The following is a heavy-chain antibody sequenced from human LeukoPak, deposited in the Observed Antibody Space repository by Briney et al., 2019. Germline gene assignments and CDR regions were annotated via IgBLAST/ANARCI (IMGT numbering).Heavy chain of an antibody. CDR1: GGSISSHY. Sequence: SETLSLTCTVSGGSISSHYLSWIRQPPGKGLEWIGYIYYSGSTNYNPSLKSRVTISVDTSKNQFYLKLSSVTAADAAVYYCARGVLFGDAFDIWGQGTMVTVSS. J-gene: IGHJ3*02. CDR3: ARGVLFGDAFDI. D-gene: IGHD3-16*01. CDR2: IYYSGST. V-gene: IGHV4-59*11.